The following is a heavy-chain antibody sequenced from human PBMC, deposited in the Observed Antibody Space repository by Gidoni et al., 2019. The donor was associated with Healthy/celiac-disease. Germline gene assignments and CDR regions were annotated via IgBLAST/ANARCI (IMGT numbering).Heavy chain of an antibody. V-gene: IGHV4-34*01. J-gene: IGHJ6*02. CDR1: VGSFSGYY. Sequence: HVQLQQWGAGLLKPSETLSLTCAVYVGSFSGYYWLWIRQPPGKGREWIGEINHSGRTNSNPALKSRVTISVATYKNQFSLKLSSGTAAETAGYYCARGLRDPMEYYDVWSGYLHYYYYGLDVWGQGTTVTVSS. CDR3: ARGLRDPMEYYDVWSGYLHYYYYGLDV. CDR2: INHSGRT. D-gene: IGHD3-3*01.